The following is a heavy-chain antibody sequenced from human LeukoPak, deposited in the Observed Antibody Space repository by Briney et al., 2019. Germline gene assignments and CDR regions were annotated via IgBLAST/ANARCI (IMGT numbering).Heavy chain of an antibody. Sequence: GGSLRLSCAASGFTFSPYGMTWVRQAPGKGLEWVSAISDNTYYADSVKGRFTISRDNSKNMLYLQMNSLRADDTAVYYCALYCIKGVCSPYYNMDVWGQGTTVTVSS. CDR2: ISDNT. J-gene: IGHJ6*02. CDR3: ALYCIKGVCSPYYNMDV. D-gene: IGHD2-8*01. V-gene: IGHV3-23*01. CDR1: GFTFSPYG.